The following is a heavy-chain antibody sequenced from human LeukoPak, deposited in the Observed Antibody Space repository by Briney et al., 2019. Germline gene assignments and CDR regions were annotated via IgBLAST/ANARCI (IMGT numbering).Heavy chain of an antibody. J-gene: IGHJ3*02. D-gene: IGHD3-22*01. CDR2: ISSSGST. CDR1: GGSISSISYY. CDR3: ARGPYSYDSSGAFDI. V-gene: IGHV4-39*07. Sequence: SETLSLTCTVSGGSISSISYYWGWIRQPPGKGLEWLGRISSSGSTNYNPPLKSRVTISVDTSKNQFSLKLSSVTAADTAVYFCARGPYSYDSSGAFDIWGQGTMVTVSS.